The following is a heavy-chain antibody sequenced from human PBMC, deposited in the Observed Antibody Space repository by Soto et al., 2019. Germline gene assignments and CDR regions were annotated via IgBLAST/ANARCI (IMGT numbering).Heavy chain of an antibody. J-gene: IGHJ5*02. V-gene: IGHV1-18*01. CDR2: ITTDNGNT. CDR3: ATTPHIGGGFDP. D-gene: IGHD2-21*01. CDR1: GYTFTSYG. Sequence: QVQLVQSGAEVKKPGASVKVSCKASGYTFTSYGMSWVRQAPGQGLEWMGWITTDNGNTNYAQKFQGRVTMTTDTSTSTAYMELRRLSSDDTAVYYCATTPHIGGGFDPWGQGTLVTVSS.